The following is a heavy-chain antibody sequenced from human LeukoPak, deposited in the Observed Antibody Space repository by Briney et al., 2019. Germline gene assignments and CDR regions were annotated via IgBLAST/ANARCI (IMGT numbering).Heavy chain of an antibody. V-gene: IGHV3-11*01. CDR1: GFTFSDYY. D-gene: IGHD4-17*01. J-gene: IGHJ6*02. CDR3: AKGQKYGDYGYYYYYGMDV. CDR2: ISSSGSTI. Sequence: PGGSLRLSCAASGFTFSDYYMSWIRQAPGKGLEWVSYISSSGSTIYYADSVKGRFTISRDNAKNSLYLQMNSLRAEDTAVYYCAKGQKYGDYGYYYYYGMDVWGQGTTVTVSS.